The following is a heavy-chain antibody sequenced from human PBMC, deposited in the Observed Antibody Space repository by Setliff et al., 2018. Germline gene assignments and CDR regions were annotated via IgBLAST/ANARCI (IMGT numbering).Heavy chain of an antibody. CDR2: INSDGSTT. V-gene: IGHV3-74*01. CDR1: EFTLSTYW. J-gene: IGHJ4*02. Sequence: GGSLRLSCAASEFTLSTYWIHWVRQAPRKGLVWVSRINSDGSTTTYADSVKGRFTISRDNGKNTVYLQMNSLRAEDTAVYYCVSTSSLLWFRESSVDYWGQGTLVTVSS. CDR3: VSTSSLLWFRESSVDY. D-gene: IGHD3-10*01.